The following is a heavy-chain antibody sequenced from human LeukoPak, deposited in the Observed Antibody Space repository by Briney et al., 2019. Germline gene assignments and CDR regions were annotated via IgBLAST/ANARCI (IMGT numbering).Heavy chain of an antibody. CDR2: ISSSGSTI. Sequence: PGGSLRLSCAASGFTFSDYYMSWIRQAPGKGLEWVSYISSSGSTIYYADSVKGRFTISRDNAKNSLYLQMSSLRAEDTAVYYCARDRCSSTSCYDRPLDYWGQGTLVTVSS. D-gene: IGHD2-2*01. J-gene: IGHJ4*02. CDR1: GFTFSDYY. CDR3: ARDRCSSTSCYDRPLDY. V-gene: IGHV3-11*01.